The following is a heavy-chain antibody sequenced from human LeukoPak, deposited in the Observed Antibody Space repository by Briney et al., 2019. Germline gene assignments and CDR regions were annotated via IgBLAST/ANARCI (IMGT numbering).Heavy chain of an antibody. CDR2: IYSGGST. D-gene: IGHD4-17*01. CDR1: GFTVSSNY. J-gene: IGHJ4*02. CDR3: ARANGDYYFDY. Sequence: GGSLRLSCAASGFTVSSNYMSWVRQVPGKGLEWVSVIYSGGSTYYADSVKGRFTISRDNSKNTLYLQMNSLRAEDTAVYYCARANGDYYFDYWGQGTLVTVSS. V-gene: IGHV3-53*01.